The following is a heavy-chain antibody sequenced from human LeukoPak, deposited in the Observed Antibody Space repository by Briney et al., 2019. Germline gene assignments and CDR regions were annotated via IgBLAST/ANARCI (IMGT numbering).Heavy chain of an antibody. V-gene: IGHV1-24*01. D-gene: IGHD3-22*01. CDR3: ATFQAYANSGHLRPYFDY. CDR2: SDPEDVKT. Sequence: ASVKVSCKISGYSLTELGIHWVRQAPGKGLEWMGGSDPEDVKTSFAEKFQGRVTFTEDTSTDTAFMELSRLRSDDTAVYYCATFQAYANSGHLRPYFDYSGQGTLVTVSS. CDR1: GYSLTELG. J-gene: IGHJ4*02.